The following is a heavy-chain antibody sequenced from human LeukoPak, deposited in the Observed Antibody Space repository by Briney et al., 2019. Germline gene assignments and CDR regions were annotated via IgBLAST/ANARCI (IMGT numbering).Heavy chain of an antibody. Sequence: SETLSLTCTVSGGSISSYYWSWIRQPPGKGLEWIGYIYYSGSTNYNPSLKSRVTISVDTSKNQFSLKLSSVTAADTAVYYCARGAYSSSWYPSHYYYGMDVWGQGTTVTVSS. CDR2: IYYSGST. CDR1: GGSISSYY. D-gene: IGHD6-13*01. V-gene: IGHV4-59*01. CDR3: ARGAYSSSWYPSHYYYGMDV. J-gene: IGHJ6*02.